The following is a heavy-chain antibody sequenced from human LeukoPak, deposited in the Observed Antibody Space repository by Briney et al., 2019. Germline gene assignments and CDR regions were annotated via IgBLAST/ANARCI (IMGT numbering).Heavy chain of an antibody. CDR2: ISSSSSTI. CDR3: ARSLIAVAFPGDY. D-gene: IGHD6-19*01. CDR1: GFTFSSYS. Sequence: PGGSLRLFCAASGFTFSSYSMNWVRQAPGKGLEWVSYISSSSSTIYYADSVKGRFTISRDNAKNSLYLQMNSLRDEDTAVYYCARSLIAVAFPGDYWGQGTLVTVSS. V-gene: IGHV3-48*02. J-gene: IGHJ4*02.